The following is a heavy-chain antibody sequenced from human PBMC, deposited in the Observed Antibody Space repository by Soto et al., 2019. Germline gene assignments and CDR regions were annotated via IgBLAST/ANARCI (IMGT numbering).Heavy chain of an antibody. J-gene: IGHJ4*02. CDR3: ARGGAEGWLPFDY. CDR2: INPSGGST. CDR1: GYTFTSYY. D-gene: IGHD3-22*01. Sequence: QVQLVQSGAEVKKPGASVKVSCKASGYTFTSYYMHWVRQAPGQGLEWMGIINPSGGSTSYAQKFQGRDTMPRDTSTITVYMELCSLRSEDTAVYYCARGGAEGWLPFDYWGQGTLVTVSS. V-gene: IGHV1-46*03.